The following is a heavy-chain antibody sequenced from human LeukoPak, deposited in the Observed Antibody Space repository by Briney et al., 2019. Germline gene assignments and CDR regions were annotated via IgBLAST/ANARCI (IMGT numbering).Heavy chain of an antibody. CDR3: AGLGAKNYYGSGSSRY. D-gene: IGHD3-10*01. CDR1: GYTFTSYD. Sequence: ASVKVSCKASGYTFTSYDINWVRQATGQGLEWMGWMNPNSGNTGYAQKFQGRVTMTRNTSISTAYMELSSLGSEDTAVYYCAGLGAKNYYGSGSSRYWGQGTLVTVSS. V-gene: IGHV1-8*01. J-gene: IGHJ4*02. CDR2: MNPNSGNT.